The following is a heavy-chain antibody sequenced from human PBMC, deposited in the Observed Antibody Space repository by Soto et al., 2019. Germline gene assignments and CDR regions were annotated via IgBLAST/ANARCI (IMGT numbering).Heavy chain of an antibody. Sequence: QVQLVQSGPEVKKPGASVKVSCEASGYTFTTSGISWVRQAPGQGLEWMGWISTYNGDTNSAQKFQGRVTMTADTSTGKVYMELMSLNSDDTAVYYCARQGSWPYYYYGLDVWGQGTTVTVSS. D-gene: IGHD1-26*01. CDR2: ISTYNGDT. J-gene: IGHJ6*02. V-gene: IGHV1-18*01. CDR1: GYTFTTSG. CDR3: ARQGSWPYYYYGLDV.